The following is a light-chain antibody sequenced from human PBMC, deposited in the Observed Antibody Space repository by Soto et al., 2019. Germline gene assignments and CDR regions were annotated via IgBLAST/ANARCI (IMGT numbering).Light chain of an antibody. J-gene: IGKJ2*01. Sequence: DIVMTQSPLSLPVTTGEPASISCRSSQSLLHSNGYDYLDWYLQKPGQAPQLLIYLGSNRASGVPDRFSGSGLGTHFTLKISRVEAEDVGVYYGMQALQQGPYTFGQGTKLEI. CDR2: LGS. CDR1: QSLLHSNGYDY. CDR3: MQALQQGPYT. V-gene: IGKV2-28*01.